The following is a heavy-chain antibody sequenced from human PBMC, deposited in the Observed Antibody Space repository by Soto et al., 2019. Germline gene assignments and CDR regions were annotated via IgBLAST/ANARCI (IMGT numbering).Heavy chain of an antibody. D-gene: IGHD2-2*01. CDR1: GGTFNRYT. J-gene: IGHJ6*02. Sequence: QVQLVQSGAEVKKPGSSVKVSCKGSGGTFNRYTITWVRQAPGQGLEWMGRIIPMFGIASYAQNFQGRVTITADKYTSTAYMELSSLRSEDTAVYYCARDSGRSDVVTAAISAMYVWGQGTTVTVSS. V-gene: IGHV1-69*08. CDR3: ARDSGRSDVVTAAISAMYV. CDR2: IIPMFGIA.